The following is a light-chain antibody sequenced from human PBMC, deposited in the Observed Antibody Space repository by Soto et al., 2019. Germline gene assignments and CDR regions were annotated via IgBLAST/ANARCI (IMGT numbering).Light chain of an antibody. Sequence: EIVLTQSPATLSLSPGERATLSCRASQSVSSYLAWYQQKPGQAPRLLIYDASNRATGIPARFSGSGSGTAFTLTISSLAPAGFAAYYCQQRSNWPGFGGGTKVEIK. J-gene: IGKJ4*02. CDR1: QSVSSY. CDR3: QQRSNWPG. V-gene: IGKV3-11*01. CDR2: DAS.